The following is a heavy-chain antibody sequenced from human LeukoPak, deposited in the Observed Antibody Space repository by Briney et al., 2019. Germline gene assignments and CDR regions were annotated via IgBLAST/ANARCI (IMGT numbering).Heavy chain of an antibody. Sequence: GASVKVSCKASGYTFTGYYIHWVRQAPGQGLEWMGWINPYGGGTNSAQKFQGRVTVTRDTSITTAYMELSRLTSDDMAVYYCAKGDGYSSTRPFDYWGQGTLVTVSS. V-gene: IGHV1-2*02. CDR2: INPYGGGT. CDR1: GYTFTGYY. CDR3: AKGDGYSSTRPFDY. D-gene: IGHD6-13*01. J-gene: IGHJ4*02.